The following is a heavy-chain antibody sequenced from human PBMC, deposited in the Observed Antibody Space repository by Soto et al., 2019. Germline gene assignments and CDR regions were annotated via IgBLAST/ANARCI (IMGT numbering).Heavy chain of an antibody. J-gene: IGHJ6*02. CDR2: IYPGDSDT. CDR3: VRQREQWLDYRGMDV. CDR1: GYSFTSYW. V-gene: IGHV5-51*01. Sequence: GESLKISCKGSGYSFTSYWIGWVRQMPGKGLEWMGIIYPGDSDTRYSPSFQGQVTISADKSISTAYLQWSSLKASDTAMYYCVRQREQWLDYRGMDVWGQGTTVTVSS. D-gene: IGHD6-19*01.